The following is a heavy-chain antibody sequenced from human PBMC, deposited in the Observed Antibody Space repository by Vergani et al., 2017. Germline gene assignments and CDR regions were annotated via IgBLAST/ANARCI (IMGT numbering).Heavy chain of an antibody. D-gene: IGHD1-1*01. CDR2: ISYDGTQK. CDR1: GFTSSYYG. V-gene: IGHV3-30*03. J-gene: IGHJ1*01. Sequence: QVNLVESGGGVVQPGRSLRLSCVVSGFTSSYYGMHWVRQAPGKGLEWVAVISYDGTQKYYAGSVKGRFTISRDNSKSTLYLQMNSLRTEDTAVYYCATKSCGTPGCQIGYFREWGQGTLVTVSS. CDR3: ATKSCGTPGCQIGYFRE.